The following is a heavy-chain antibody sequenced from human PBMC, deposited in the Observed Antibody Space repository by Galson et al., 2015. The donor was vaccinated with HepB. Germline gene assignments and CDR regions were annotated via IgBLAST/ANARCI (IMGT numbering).Heavy chain of an antibody. CDR1: GDSISSYY. Sequence: SETLSLTCTVSGDSISSYYWNWIRQPPGKGLEWIGYIYYSGTTNYNPSLQSRVTISVDTSKNQFSLKLNSVTAADTAVYYCARRGAALYRFDPWGQGTLVTVSS. D-gene: IGHD2-2*02. J-gene: IGHJ5*02. CDR2: IYYSGTT. CDR3: ARRGAALYRFDP. V-gene: IGHV4-59*01.